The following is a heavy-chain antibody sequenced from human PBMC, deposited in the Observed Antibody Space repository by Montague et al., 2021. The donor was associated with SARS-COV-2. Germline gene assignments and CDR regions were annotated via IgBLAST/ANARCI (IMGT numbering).Heavy chain of an antibody. Sequence: SETLSLTCTVSAGSISSHYWSWIRQPPGKALEWIGYVYYTGSTKYNPSLKSRVTMSVDTPKSRFSLSLRSLTAADTAVYYCARAQNTCFIANCVNYFDTWGLGALVTVSS. V-gene: IGHV4-59*11. CDR2: VYYTGST. CDR1: AGSISSHY. D-gene: IGHD1-1*01. J-gene: IGHJ4*02. CDR3: ARAQNTCFIANCVNYFDT.